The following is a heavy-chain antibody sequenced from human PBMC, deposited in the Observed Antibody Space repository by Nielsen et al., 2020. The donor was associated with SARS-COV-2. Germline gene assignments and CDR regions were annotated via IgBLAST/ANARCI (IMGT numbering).Heavy chain of an antibody. CDR1: GGSFSGYS. Sequence: SETLSLTCAVYGGSFSGYSWSWIRQPPGKGLEWIGYIYHSGSTYYNPSLKSRVTISVDRSKNQFSLKLSSVTAADTAVYYCARGNLAVAGYYFDYWGQGTLVTVSS. CDR3: ARGNLAVAGYYFDY. V-gene: IGHV4-34*01. CDR2: IYHSGST. D-gene: IGHD6-19*01. J-gene: IGHJ4*02.